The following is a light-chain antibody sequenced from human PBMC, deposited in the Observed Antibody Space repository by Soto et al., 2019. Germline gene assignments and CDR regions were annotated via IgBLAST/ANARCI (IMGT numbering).Light chain of an antibody. V-gene: IGKV1-5*03. CDR3: QQYNSYSLT. CDR2: KAS. CDR1: PGISTW. Sequence: DSQMTQSPSTLSASVGDRITITCRASPGISTWLAWYQQKPGKAPKLLIYKASTLESGVPSRFSGSGSVTEFTLTISSLQPDDVATYYCQQYNSYSLTFGGGTKVEIK. J-gene: IGKJ4*01.